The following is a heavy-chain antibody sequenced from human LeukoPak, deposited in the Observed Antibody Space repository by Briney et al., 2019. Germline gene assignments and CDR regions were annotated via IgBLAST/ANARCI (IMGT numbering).Heavy chain of an antibody. CDR1: GFTFSTYG. CDR2: IWYDGSAK. Sequence: GRSLRLSCAASGFTFSTYGMHWARQAPGKGLEWVAVIWYDGSAKYYADSVKGRFTISRDNSKNTLYMQMNSLRAEDTAVYYCARDRNVDYFDYWGQGTLVTVAS. V-gene: IGHV3-33*01. D-gene: IGHD1-1*01. CDR3: ARDRNVDYFDY. J-gene: IGHJ4*02.